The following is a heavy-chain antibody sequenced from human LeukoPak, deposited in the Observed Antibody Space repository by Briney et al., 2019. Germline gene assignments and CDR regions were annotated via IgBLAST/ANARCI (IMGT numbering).Heavy chain of an antibody. CDR3: AKDSGSYWSYYYMDV. CDR1: GFTFSDYY. Sequence: SGGSLRLSCAASGFTFSDYYMSWIRQAPGKGLEWVSYISSSGSTIYHADSVKGRFTISRDNAKKSLYLQMNSLRAEDTAVYYCAKDSGSYWSYYYMDVWGKGTTVTISS. D-gene: IGHD1-26*01. CDR2: ISSSGSTI. J-gene: IGHJ6*03. V-gene: IGHV3-11*04.